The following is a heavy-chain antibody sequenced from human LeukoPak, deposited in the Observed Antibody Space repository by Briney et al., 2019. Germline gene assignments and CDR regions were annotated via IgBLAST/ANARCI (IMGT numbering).Heavy chain of an antibody. CDR3: ASGSARGNWFDP. J-gene: IGHJ5*02. V-gene: IGHV4-39*01. Sequence: SETLSLTCTVSGGSISSYYWSWIRQPPGKGLEWIGSIYYSGSTYYNPSLKSRVTISVDTSKNQFSLKVNSVTAADTAVYYCASGSARGNWFDPWGQGTLVTVSS. CDR1: GGSISSYY. D-gene: IGHD3-10*01. CDR2: IYYSGST.